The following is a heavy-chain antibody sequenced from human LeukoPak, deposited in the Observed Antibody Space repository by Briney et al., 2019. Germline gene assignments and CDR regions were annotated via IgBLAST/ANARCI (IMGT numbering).Heavy chain of an antibody. CDR2: IYYSGST. V-gene: IGHV4-59*01. CDR3: ARARPRCSYAYYFDY. D-gene: IGHD5-18*01. CDR1: GGSISSYY. Sequence: SETLSLTCTVSGGSISSYYWSWIRQPPGKGLEWIGYIYYSGSTNYNPSLKSRVTISVDTSKNQFSLKLSSVTAADTAVYYCARARPRCSYAYYFDYWGQGTLVTVSS. J-gene: IGHJ4*02.